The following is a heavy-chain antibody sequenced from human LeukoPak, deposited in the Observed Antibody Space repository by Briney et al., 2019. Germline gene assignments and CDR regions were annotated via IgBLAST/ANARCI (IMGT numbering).Heavy chain of an antibody. J-gene: IGHJ1*01. CDR1: GGSISSYY. D-gene: IGHD6-13*01. CDR2: IYYSGST. CDR3: ARRSQQLRYFQH. Sequence: SSETLSLTCTVSGGSISSYYWSWIRQPPGKGLEWIGYIYYSGSTNYNPSLKSRVTISVDTSKNQFSLKLSSVTAADTAVYYCARRSQQLRYFQHWGQGTLVTVSS. V-gene: IGHV4-59*01.